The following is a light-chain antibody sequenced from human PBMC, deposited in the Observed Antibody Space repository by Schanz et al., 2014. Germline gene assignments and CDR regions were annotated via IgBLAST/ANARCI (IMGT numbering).Light chain of an antibody. CDR1: QSISSN. Sequence: EIVMTQSPATLSVSPGERVTLSCRASQSISSNLGWYQQKPGQAPRLLIYGASSRATGIPDRFSGSGSGTDFTLTISRLEPEDFAVYYCQYYGSSFWTFGQGTKVEIK. CDR2: GAS. V-gene: IGKV3-20*01. CDR3: QYYGSSFWT. J-gene: IGKJ1*01.